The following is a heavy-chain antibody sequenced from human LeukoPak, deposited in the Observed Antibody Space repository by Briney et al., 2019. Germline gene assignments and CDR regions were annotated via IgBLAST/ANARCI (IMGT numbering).Heavy chain of an antibody. CDR2: IYYSGST. V-gene: IGHV4-59*01. Sequence: SETLSLTCTVSGGSISSYYWSWIRQPPGKGPEWIGYIYYSGSTNYNPSLKSRVTISVDTSKNQFSLKLSSVTAADTAVYYCARGMLFRAFDIWGQGTMVTVSS. CDR1: GGSISSYY. D-gene: IGHD2-21*01. J-gene: IGHJ3*02. CDR3: ARGMLFRAFDI.